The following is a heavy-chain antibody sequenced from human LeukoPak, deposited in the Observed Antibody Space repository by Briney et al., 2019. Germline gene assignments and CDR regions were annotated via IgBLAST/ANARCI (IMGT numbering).Heavy chain of an antibody. V-gene: IGHV4-59*08. CDR2: IYYSGST. J-gene: IGHJ6*03. D-gene: IGHD3-10*01. CDR1: GGSISSYY. CDR3: ARGMVRGVIGSMDV. Sequence: SETLSLTCTVSGGSISSYYWSWIRQPPGKGLEWIGYIYYSGSTNYNPSLKSRVTISVDTSKNQFSLKLSSVTAADTAVYYCARGMVRGVIGSMDVWGKGTTVTISS.